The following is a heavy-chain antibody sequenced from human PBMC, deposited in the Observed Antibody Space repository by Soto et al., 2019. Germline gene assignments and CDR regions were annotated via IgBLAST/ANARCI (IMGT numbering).Heavy chain of an antibody. D-gene: IGHD6-19*01. V-gene: IGHV1-69*02. CDR1: GGTFSSYT. CDR3: ASEGIAVAGYYYYGMDV. J-gene: IGHJ6*02. CDR2: IIPTLGIA. Sequence: GASVKVSCKASGGTFSSYTISWVRQAPGQGLEWMGRIIPTLGIANYAQKLQGRVTITADKSTSTAYMELSSLRSEDTAVYYCASEGIAVAGYYYYGMDVWGQGTTVTVSS.